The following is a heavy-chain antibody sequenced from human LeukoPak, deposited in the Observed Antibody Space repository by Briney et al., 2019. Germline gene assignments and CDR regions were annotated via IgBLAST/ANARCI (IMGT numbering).Heavy chain of an antibody. J-gene: IGHJ4*02. Sequence: GESLKISCKGSGYTFTSYWIGWVRQMPGKGLEWMGIVHPGDSDTRYSPSFQGQITISVDKSISAAYLQWSSLKASDTAMYHCARSPWNYYDYWGQGTLVTVSS. CDR3: ARSPWNYYDY. CDR1: GYTFTSYW. D-gene: IGHD5-12*01. CDR2: VHPGDSDT. V-gene: IGHV5-51*01.